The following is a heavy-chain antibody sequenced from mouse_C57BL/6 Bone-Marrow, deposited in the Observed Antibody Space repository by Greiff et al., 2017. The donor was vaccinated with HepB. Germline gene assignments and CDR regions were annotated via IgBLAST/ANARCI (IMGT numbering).Heavy chain of an antibody. CDR2: IDPEDGDT. CDR3: TTSLSTVVYYYAMDY. Sequence: EVQLQQSGAELVRPGASVKLSCTASGFNIKGYYMHWVKQRPEQGLEWIGRIDPEDGDTEYAPKFQGKATMTADTSSNTAYLQLSSLTSEDTAVYYCTTSLSTVVYYYAMDYWGQGTSVTVSS. CDR1: GFNIKGYY. D-gene: IGHD2-1*01. J-gene: IGHJ4*01. V-gene: IGHV14-1*01.